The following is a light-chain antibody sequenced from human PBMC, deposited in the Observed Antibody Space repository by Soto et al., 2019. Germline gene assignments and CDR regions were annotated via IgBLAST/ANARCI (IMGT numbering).Light chain of an antibody. V-gene: IGKV3-20*01. J-gene: IGKJ4*01. CDR3: QKYGSSPLT. CDR1: QRISSNY. CDR2: GPT. Sequence: IVLTQSPGTLSLSPGERATLSCRASQRISSNYPAWIQQKSGQGTTLLIHGPTSRVTGTPDRFSGSGSGKDFSLTIRSLAPEDFAVYCRQKYGSSPLTCGGGTKVDIK.